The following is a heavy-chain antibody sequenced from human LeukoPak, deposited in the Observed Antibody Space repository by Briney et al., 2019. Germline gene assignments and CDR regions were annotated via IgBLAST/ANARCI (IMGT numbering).Heavy chain of an antibody. CDR1: GFTFSSHW. Sequence: GGSLRLSCAASGFTFSSHWMHWVRQAPGKGLVWVSRINSDGSSISYADSVKGRFTISRDNSKNTLYLQMNSLRAEDTAVYYCARADWNYDLTQYYFDYWGQGTLVTVSS. J-gene: IGHJ4*02. CDR3: ARADWNYDLTQYYFDY. CDR2: INSDGSSI. V-gene: IGHV3-74*01. D-gene: IGHD1-7*01.